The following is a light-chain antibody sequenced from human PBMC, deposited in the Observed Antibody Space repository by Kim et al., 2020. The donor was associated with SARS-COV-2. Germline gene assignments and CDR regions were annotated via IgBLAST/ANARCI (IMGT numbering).Light chain of an antibody. Sequence: AAVGDRVTITGRASQGSSNYLAWYQQKPGKVPKLLIYAASALRSGVPSRFSGSGSGTDFTLTITSLQPEDVAVYYCQQCKGAPWTFGHGNKVDIK. CDR3: QQCKGAPWT. V-gene: IGKV1-27*01. CDR1: QGSSNY. J-gene: IGKJ1*01. CDR2: AAS.